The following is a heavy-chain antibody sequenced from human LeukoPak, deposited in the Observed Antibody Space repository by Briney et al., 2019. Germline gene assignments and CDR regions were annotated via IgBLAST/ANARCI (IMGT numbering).Heavy chain of an antibody. Sequence: GGSLRLSCAASGFTFSSYWMSWVRQAPGKGLEWVANIKEDGSEKYYVDSVKGRFTISRDNAKHSLYLQMNSLRAEDTAVYYCAAFIATKLDNWGQGILVSVSS. D-gene: IGHD2-15*01. CDR1: GFTFSSYW. CDR2: IKEDGSEK. CDR3: AAFIATKLDN. V-gene: IGHV3-7*01. J-gene: IGHJ4*02.